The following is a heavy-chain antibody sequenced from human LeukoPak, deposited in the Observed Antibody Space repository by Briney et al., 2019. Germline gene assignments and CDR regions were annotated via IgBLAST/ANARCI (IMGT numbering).Heavy chain of an antibody. J-gene: IGHJ1*01. CDR1: GFTFSNFA. D-gene: IGHD4-17*01. Sequence: GGSLRLSCAASGFTFSNFALTWVRQAPGKGLEWVSSTSGVNTFYADSVKGRFSISRDNYKNTLYLQMSSLRAEDTAVYYCARDPNGNYVGAFDFQRWGQGSLVTVSS. CDR3: ARDPNGNYVGAFDFQR. V-gene: IGHV3-23*01. CDR2: TSGVNT.